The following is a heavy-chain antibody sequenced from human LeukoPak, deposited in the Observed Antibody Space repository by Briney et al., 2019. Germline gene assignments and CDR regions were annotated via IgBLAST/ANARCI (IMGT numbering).Heavy chain of an antibody. J-gene: IGHJ4*02. Sequence: GGSLRLSCAASGFTFSTSGMSWVRQAPGKGLEWVSTIDGSGGITYYADSVRGRFTISRGNSENTLYLQMDSLKAEDTAFYYCATLVEGWEPRHDSWGQGTLVTVSS. D-gene: IGHD1-26*01. CDR2: IDGSGGIT. CDR3: ATLVEGWEPRHDS. V-gene: IGHV3-23*01. CDR1: GFTFSTSG.